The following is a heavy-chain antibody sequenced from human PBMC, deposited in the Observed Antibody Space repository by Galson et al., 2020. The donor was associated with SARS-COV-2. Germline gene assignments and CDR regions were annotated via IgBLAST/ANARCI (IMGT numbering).Heavy chain of an antibody. V-gene: IGHV4-59*01. J-gene: IGHJ4*02. CDR2: IYYSGST. D-gene: IGHD2-15*01. Sequence: ASETLSLTCTVSGGSISSYYWSWIRQPPGKGLEWIGYIYYSGSTNYNPSLKSRVTISVDTSKNQFSLKLSSVTAADTAMYYCARGCSGGSCYSFGYWGQGTLVTVSS. CDR3: ARGCSGGSCYSFGY. CDR1: GGSISSYY.